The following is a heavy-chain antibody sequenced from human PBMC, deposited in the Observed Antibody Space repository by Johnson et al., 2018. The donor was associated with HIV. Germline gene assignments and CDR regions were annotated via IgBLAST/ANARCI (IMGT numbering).Heavy chain of an antibody. CDR1: GFTFSSYA. CDR3: ARGITARGTFDI. V-gene: IGHV3-30*14. CDR2: IHSGGNT. Sequence: QVRLVESGGGVVQPGRSLRLSCAASGFTFSSYAMHWVRQAPGKGLEWVAVIHSGGNTFYADSVKGRFTISRDNSKNTLYLQMNSLRVEDTAVYYCARGITARGTFDIWGQGTMVTVSS. D-gene: IGHD1-14*01. J-gene: IGHJ3*02.